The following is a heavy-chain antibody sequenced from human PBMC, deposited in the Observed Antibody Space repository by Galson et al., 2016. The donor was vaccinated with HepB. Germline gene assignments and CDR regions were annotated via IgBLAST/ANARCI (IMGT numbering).Heavy chain of an antibody. CDR3: TNSGDYHFYGLVV. J-gene: IGHJ6*02. CDR2: IDSTSRSI. D-gene: IGHD1-1*01. Sequence: SLRLSCAASGFTFSSYSINWVRQAPGKGLEWVSYIDSTSRSIYYADSVKGRFTISRDNAKNSLYLQMNSLRAEDTAVYYCTNSGDYHFYGLVVWGQGTTVTVSS. CDR1: GFTFSSYS. V-gene: IGHV3-48*01.